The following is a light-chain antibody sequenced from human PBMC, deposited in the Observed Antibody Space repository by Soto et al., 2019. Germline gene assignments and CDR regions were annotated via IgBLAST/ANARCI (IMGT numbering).Light chain of an antibody. J-gene: IGKJ1*01. Sequence: NVLTQSPGTLSLSAGARATLSCRASQTVTSSHLAWYQQRPGQAPRLLIYAASSRATGIPDRFGGSGSGRDFTLTITRLEPEDFAVYYCHQYGSSPWTFGQGTKVEIK. V-gene: IGKV3-20*01. CDR3: HQYGSSPWT. CDR1: QTVTSSH. CDR2: AAS.